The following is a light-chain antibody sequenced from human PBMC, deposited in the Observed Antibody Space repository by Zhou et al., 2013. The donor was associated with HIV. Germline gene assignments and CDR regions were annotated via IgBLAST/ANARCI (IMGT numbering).Light chain of an antibody. J-gene: IGLJ2*01. CDR3: AAWDDSLNGVL. CDR1: SSNIGSNT. Sequence: QSVLTQPPSASGTPGQRVTISCSGSSSNIGSNTVNWYQQLPGTAPKLLIYRTNQRPSGVPDRFSGSKSGTSASLAISGLQSEDEADYYCAAWDDSLNGVLFGGGTKLTVL. V-gene: IGLV1-44*01. CDR2: RTN.